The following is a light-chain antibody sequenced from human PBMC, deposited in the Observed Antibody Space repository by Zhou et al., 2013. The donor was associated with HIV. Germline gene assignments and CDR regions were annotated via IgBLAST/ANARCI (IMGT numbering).Light chain of an antibody. CDR2: GAS. CDR3: QYYNGASSS. CDR1: QGISTY. Sequence: AIVITQSPSSLSASTGDRVTITCRASQGISTYLAWYQLKPGKAPKLLIYGASTLQSGVPSRFSGSGSGTDFTLTITSLQPDDFATYYCQYYNGASSSFGQGTRVEIK. V-gene: IGKV1-8*01. J-gene: IGKJ1*01.